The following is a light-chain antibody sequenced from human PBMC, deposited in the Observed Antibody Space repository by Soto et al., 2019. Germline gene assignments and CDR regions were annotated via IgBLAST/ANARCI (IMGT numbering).Light chain of an antibody. CDR1: QSVSSRY. CDR3: QQYGSSSMYT. J-gene: IGKJ2*01. CDR2: GAS. Sequence: EIVLTQSPGTLCLSPGERATLSCRASQSVSSRYLAWYQQKPGQAPRLLIYGASSRATGIPDRFSGSGSGTDFTLTISRLEPEDFAVYYCQQYGSSSMYTFGQGTKLEIK. V-gene: IGKV3-20*01.